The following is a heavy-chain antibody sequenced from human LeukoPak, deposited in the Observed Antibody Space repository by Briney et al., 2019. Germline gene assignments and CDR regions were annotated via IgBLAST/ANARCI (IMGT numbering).Heavy chain of an antibody. CDR3: ARVAESGGYSSGFDY. J-gene: IGHJ4*02. D-gene: IGHD6-19*01. CDR1: GGSISSYY. CDR2: IYTSGST. V-gene: IGHV4-4*07. Sequence: SETLSLTCTVSGGSISSYYWSWIRQPAGKGLEWIGRIYTSGSTNYNTSLKSRVTMSVDTSKNQFTLKLSSVTAADTAVYYCARVAESGGYSSGFDYWGQVILVTVAS.